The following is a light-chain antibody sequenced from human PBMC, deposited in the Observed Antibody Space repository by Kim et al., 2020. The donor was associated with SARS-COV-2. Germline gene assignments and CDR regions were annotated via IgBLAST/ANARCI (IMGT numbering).Light chain of an antibody. V-gene: IGKV3-20*01. J-gene: IGKJ1*01. CDR2: GAF. CDR1: RTY. Sequence: RTYLAWYQPTPGQPPRLLIYGAFSRATGIPDRFSGSGSGTDFTLTISRLEPEDFAVYYCQQYDSSPPTFGQGTKVDIK. CDR3: QQYDSSPPT.